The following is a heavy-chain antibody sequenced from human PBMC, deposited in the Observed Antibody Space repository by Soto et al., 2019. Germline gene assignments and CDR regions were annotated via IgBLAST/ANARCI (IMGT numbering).Heavy chain of an antibody. Sequence: EVQLVESGGGLVKPGGSLRLSCAASGFTFSNTWMSWVRQAPGKGLEWVGRIKSKTDGGTTDYAAPVKGRCTISRDDSKNTLYLQMNSLRAEDTAVYYCAKDLTGPYDFWSGYLDYWGQGTLVTVSS. D-gene: IGHD3-3*01. V-gene: IGHV3-15*01. J-gene: IGHJ4*02. CDR1: GFTFSNTW. CDR2: IKSKTDGGTT. CDR3: AKDLTGPYDFWSGYLDY.